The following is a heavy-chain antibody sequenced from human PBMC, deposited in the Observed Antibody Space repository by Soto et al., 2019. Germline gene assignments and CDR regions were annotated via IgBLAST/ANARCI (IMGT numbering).Heavy chain of an antibody. V-gene: IGHV3-23*01. D-gene: IGHD3-10*01. CDR2: ISGSGGST. Sequence: EVQLLESGGGLIQPGGSLRLSCAASGFTFSSYAMNWVLQAPGKGLEWVSTISGSGGSTYDADSVKGRFTMSRDNSKNTLYLQMNSQRADGTAVYYCAKGSRVRGIMTIDYWGQGTLVTVSS. CDR3: AKGSRVRGIMTIDY. J-gene: IGHJ4*02. CDR1: GFTFSSYA.